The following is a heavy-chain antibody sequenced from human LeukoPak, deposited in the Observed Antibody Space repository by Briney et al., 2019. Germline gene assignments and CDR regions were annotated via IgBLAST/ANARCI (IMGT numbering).Heavy chain of an antibody. CDR3: ARAREQTNYLEFDY. J-gene: IGHJ4*02. CDR1: GGTFSSYA. V-gene: IGHV1-69*05. CDR2: MIPIFGRA. Sequence: SVKASCKASGGTFSSYAISWVRQAPGQGPEWMGGMIPIFGRANYAQKFQGRVTITTDESTSTAYMELSSPRSEDTAVYYCARAREQTNYLEFDYWGQGTLVTVSS. D-gene: IGHD1-7*01.